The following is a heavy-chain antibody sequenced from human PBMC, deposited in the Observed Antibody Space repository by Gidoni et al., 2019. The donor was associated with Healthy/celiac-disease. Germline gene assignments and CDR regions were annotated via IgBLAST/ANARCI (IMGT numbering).Heavy chain of an antibody. CDR1: GFSLSTSGVG. CDR2: IYWDDDK. CDR3: AAGSYQGWFDP. Sequence: QITLKESGPTLVKPTQTLTLTCTFSGFSLSTSGVGVGWIRQPPGKALEWLAFIYWDDDKRYSPSLKSRLTITKDTSKNQLVLTMTNMDPVDTATYYCAAGSYQGWFDPWGQGTLVTVSS. D-gene: IGHD1-26*01. V-gene: IGHV2-5*02. J-gene: IGHJ5*02.